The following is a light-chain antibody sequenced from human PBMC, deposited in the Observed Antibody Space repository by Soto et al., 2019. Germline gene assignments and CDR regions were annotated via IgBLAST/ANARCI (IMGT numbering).Light chain of an antibody. Sequence: DIQMTQSPSTLSASVGDRVTITCRASQSVSTLLAWYQQKPGKAPKLLIYKASTLESGVPSRFSGSGSGTEFTLTISSLQPDDFATYYCQQNNSYPFTFGPGTKVDIK. V-gene: IGKV1-5*03. J-gene: IGKJ3*01. CDR2: KAS. CDR3: QQNNSYPFT. CDR1: QSVSTL.